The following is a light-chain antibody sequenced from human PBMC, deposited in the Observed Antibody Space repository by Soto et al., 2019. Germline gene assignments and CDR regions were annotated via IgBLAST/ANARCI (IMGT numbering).Light chain of an antibody. Sequence: QSALTQPPSASGSPGQSVTISCTGTSSDVGGYNYVSWYQQHPGKAPKLMIYEVSKRPSGVPDRFSGSKSGTSASLAISGLRSEDEADYYCAAWDDSLSGVVFGGGTQLTVL. CDR2: EVS. J-gene: IGLJ2*01. CDR1: SSDVGGYNY. CDR3: AAWDDSLSGVV. V-gene: IGLV2-8*01.